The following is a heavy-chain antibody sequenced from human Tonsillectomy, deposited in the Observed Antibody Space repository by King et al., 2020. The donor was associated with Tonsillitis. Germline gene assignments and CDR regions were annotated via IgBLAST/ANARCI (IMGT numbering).Heavy chain of an antibody. Sequence: VQLVESGGGVVQPGRSLRLSCAASGFTFSSYGMHWVRQAPGKGLEWVAVISYDGSNKYYADSVKGRFTISRDNSKNTLYLQMNSLRAEDTAVYYCAKDRVRWVVSLIDYWGRGTLVTVSS. CDR3: AKDRVRWVVSLIDY. CDR1: GFTFSSYG. V-gene: IGHV3-30*18. D-gene: IGHD3-10*01. CDR2: ISYDGSNK. J-gene: IGHJ4*02.